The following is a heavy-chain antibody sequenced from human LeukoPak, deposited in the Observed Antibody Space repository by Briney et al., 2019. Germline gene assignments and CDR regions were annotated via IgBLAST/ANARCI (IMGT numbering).Heavy chain of an antibody. D-gene: IGHD6-19*01. V-gene: IGHV3-48*01. CDR2: ISSSSSTI. CDR1: GFTFSSYS. CDR3: ARDPSSGWYFGVWFDP. Sequence: GGSLRLSCAASGFTFSSYSVNWVRHAPGKGLERVSYISSSSSTIYYADSVKGRFTISRDNAKNSLYLQMNSLRAEDTAVYYCARDPSSGWYFGVWFDPWGQGTLVTVSS. J-gene: IGHJ5*02.